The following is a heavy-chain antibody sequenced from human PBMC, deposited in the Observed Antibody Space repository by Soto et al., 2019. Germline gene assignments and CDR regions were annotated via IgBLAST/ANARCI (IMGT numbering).Heavy chain of an antibody. J-gene: IGHJ4*02. V-gene: IGHV1-2*02. D-gene: IGHD1-26*01. CDR2: INPNTGVT. CDR1: GNTFTDFY. CDR3: ARAAVGGEYYYFDS. Sequence: GASVKVSCKASGNTFTDFYMHWVRQAPGQGLEWMGWINPNTGVTKFARKFQGRVIMNRDTSINTAFMVLSSLRYDDTALYYCARAAVGGEYYYFDSRGQGTLVTVSS.